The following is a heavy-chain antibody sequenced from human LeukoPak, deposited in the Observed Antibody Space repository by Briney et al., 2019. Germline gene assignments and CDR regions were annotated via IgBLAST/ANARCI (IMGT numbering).Heavy chain of an antibody. Sequence: GESLKISCKGSGYRFTSYWIGWVRQLPGKGLEWMGIIYPGDSDTRYSPSFQGQVTISADKSISTAYLQWSSLKASDTAMYYCARLIAVADYYFDYWGQGTLVTVSS. J-gene: IGHJ4*02. CDR3: ARLIAVADYYFDY. CDR2: IYPGDSDT. CDR1: GYRFTSYW. D-gene: IGHD6-19*01. V-gene: IGHV5-51*01.